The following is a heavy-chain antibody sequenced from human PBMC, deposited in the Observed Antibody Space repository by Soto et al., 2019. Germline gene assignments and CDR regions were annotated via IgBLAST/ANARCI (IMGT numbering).Heavy chain of an antibody. V-gene: IGHV5-51*01. CDR2: IYPGDSDT. Sequence: GEALKISCKGSGYRFTSYWIGWVRQMPGKGLEWMGIIYPGDSDTRYSPSFQGQVTISADKSISTAYLQWSSLKASDTAMYYCARLDDFWTRHYYGMDVWGQGTTVTVSS. CDR1: GYRFTSYW. J-gene: IGHJ6*02. CDR3: ARLDDFWTRHYYGMDV. D-gene: IGHD3-3*01.